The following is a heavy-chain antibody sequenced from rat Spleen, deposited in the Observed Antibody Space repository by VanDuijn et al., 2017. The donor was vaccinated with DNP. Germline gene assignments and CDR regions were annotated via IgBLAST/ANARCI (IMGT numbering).Heavy chain of an antibody. V-gene: IGHV4-2*01. CDR1: GLNFSDFW. D-gene: IGHD5-1*01. J-gene: IGHJ3*01. CDR2: IKHDSSVI. Sequence: EVKLVESGGVLVQPGRSLKLSCVVSGLNFSDFWMGWIRQAPEKGLEWMGEIKHDSSVINHNPSLRDRFTISRDNAQDSLYLQMNNLGSGDRAIYYCVTRGTGSDNWFAHWGQGTLVTVSS. CDR3: VTRGTGSDNWFAH.